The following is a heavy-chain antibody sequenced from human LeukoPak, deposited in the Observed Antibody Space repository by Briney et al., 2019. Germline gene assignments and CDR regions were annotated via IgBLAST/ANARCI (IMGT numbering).Heavy chain of an antibody. Sequence: SVTLSFTGSGDTFSSYAISWMRQAPGQGLEWKGKIIPILGIANYAQKFQGRVTITADKSTSTTYMELSSLRSEDTAVYYCARDYGDGSGSPGGYYYGMDVWGQGTTVTVSS. CDR3: ARDYGDGSGSPGGYYYGMDV. V-gene: IGHV1-69*04. D-gene: IGHD3-10*01. CDR1: GDTFSSYA. J-gene: IGHJ6*02. CDR2: IIPILGIA.